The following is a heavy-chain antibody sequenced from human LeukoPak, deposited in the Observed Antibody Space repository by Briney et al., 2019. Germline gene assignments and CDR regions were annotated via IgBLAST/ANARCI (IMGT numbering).Heavy chain of an antibody. CDR1: GFTFSSYW. V-gene: IGHV3-7*01. Sequence: PGGSLRLSCVASGFTFSSYWMSWVRQAPGQGLEWVANINKDGSEKYYLDSVKGRFTISRDNAMASLYMQMNSLIAEHTAVYYCARRYCSGGSCLSGHYWGQGTLVTVSS. CDR2: INKDGSEK. CDR3: ARRYCSGGSCLSGHY. D-gene: IGHD2-15*01. J-gene: IGHJ4*02.